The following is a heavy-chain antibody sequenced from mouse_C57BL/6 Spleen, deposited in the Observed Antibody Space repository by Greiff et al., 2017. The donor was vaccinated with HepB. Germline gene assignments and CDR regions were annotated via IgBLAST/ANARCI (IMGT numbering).Heavy chain of an antibody. CDR1: GYSITSGYY. CDR3: AREASYYDYDVWFAY. CDR2: ISYDGSN. V-gene: IGHV3-6*01. D-gene: IGHD2-4*01. Sequence: EVQLQESGPGLVKPSQSLSLTCSVTGYSITSGYYWNWIRQFPGNKLEWMGYISYDGSNNYNPSLKNRISITRDTSKNQFFLKLNSVTTEDTATYYCAREASYYDYDVWFAYWGQGTLVTDSA. J-gene: IGHJ3*01.